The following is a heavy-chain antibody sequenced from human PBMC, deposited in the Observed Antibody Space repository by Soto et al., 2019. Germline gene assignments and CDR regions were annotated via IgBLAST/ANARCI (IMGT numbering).Heavy chain of an antibody. CDR1: GDTFSSYA. V-gene: IGHV1-69*13. D-gene: IGHD2-15*01. Sequence: ASVKVSCKASGDTFSSYAISWVRQAPGQGLEWMGGIIPIFGTANYAQKFQGRVTITADESTSTAYMELSSLRSEDTAVYYCARDMDIVVVVAATPLPVHYYYGMDVWGQGTTVTVSS. CDR2: IIPIFGTA. CDR3: ARDMDIVVVVAATPLPVHYYYGMDV. J-gene: IGHJ6*02.